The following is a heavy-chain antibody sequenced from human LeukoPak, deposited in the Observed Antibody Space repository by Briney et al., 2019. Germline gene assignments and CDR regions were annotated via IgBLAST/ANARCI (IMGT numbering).Heavy chain of an antibody. CDR1: GFTFSSYW. V-gene: IGHV3-74*01. CDR3: ARGNGHASDI. D-gene: IGHD2-8*01. CDR2: ITSDGSST. J-gene: IGHJ3*02. Sequence: GGFLRLSCAASGFTFSSYWVHWVRQPPGKGLVWVSRITSDGSSTSYADSVKGRFTISRDNAKNTLYLQMNSLRAEDRAVYYCARGNGHASDIWGQGTMVTVSS.